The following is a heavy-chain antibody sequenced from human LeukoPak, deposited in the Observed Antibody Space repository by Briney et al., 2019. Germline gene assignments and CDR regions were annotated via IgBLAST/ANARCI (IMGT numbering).Heavy chain of an antibody. Sequence: PGRSLRLSCAASGFTFSNYGMHWVRQAPGKGLEWVAVVSYDGSNKYYADSVKGRFTISRDNSKNTLYLQMNSLRAEDTAVYYCAKDWDYYGSGSYHYFDYWGQGTLVTVSS. J-gene: IGHJ4*02. D-gene: IGHD3-10*01. CDR3: AKDWDYYGSGSYHYFDY. V-gene: IGHV3-30*18. CDR2: VSYDGSNK. CDR1: GFTFSNYG.